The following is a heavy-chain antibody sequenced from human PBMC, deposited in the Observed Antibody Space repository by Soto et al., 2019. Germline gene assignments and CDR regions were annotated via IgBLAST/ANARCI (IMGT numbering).Heavy chain of an antibody. Sequence: SETLSLTCTVSGGSISSGGYYWSWIRQHPGKGLEWIGYIYYSGSTYYNPSLKSRVTISVDTSKNQFSLKLSSVTAADTAVYYCARDSGHHYYDSSGYYSQDYYFDYWGQGTLVTAPQ. CDR1: GGSISSGGYY. V-gene: IGHV4-31*03. J-gene: IGHJ4*02. CDR2: IYYSGST. D-gene: IGHD3-22*01. CDR3: ARDSGHHYYDSSGYYSQDYYFDY.